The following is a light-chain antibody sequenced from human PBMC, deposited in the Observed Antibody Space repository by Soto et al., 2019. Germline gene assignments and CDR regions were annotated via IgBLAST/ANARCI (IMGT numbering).Light chain of an antibody. CDR1: SSDVGGYNY. V-gene: IGLV2-14*01. CDR2: EVS. J-gene: IGLJ2*01. Sequence: QSVLTQPASVSGSPGQSITISCTGTSSDVGGYNYVSWYQQHPVKAPKLMIYEVSNRPSGVSNRFSGSKSGNTASLTISGLQAEDEADYYCSSYTSSSTVFGGGTKLTVL. CDR3: SSYTSSSTV.